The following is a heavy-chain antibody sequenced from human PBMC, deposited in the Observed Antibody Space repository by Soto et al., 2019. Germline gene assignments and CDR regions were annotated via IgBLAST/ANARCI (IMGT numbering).Heavy chain of an antibody. CDR1: GYTFSNYG. CDR2: ISLYSDGT. Sequence: ASVKVSCKTSGYTFSNYGVTWVRRAPGQPLEWLGWISLYSDGTNYAQKFQGRVSMTTDTSTTTAYMELRSLRSDDTAVYYCARVVPGAEAWFGPWGQGTLVTVSS. CDR3: ARVVPGAEAWFGP. J-gene: IGHJ5*02. V-gene: IGHV1-18*01. D-gene: IGHD2-2*01.